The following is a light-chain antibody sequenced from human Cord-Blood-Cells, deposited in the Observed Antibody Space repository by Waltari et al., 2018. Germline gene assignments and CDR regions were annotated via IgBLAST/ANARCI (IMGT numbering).Light chain of an antibody. CDR1: QSVSNN. Sequence: EIVMTQSPATLSVSPGERATLSCRASQSVSNNLALYQKKPGQAPRPLIYGASTRATGIPARFSGSGSGTEFTLTISSLQSEYFAVYYCQQYNNCPYSVDQGTKLEIK. CDR2: GAS. J-gene: IGKJ2*03. V-gene: IGKV3-15*01. CDR3: QQYNNCPYS.